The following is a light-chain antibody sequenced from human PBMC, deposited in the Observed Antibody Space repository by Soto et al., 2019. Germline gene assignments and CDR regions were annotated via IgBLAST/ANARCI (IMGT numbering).Light chain of an antibody. V-gene: IGKV1-39*01. Sequence: DIQMTQSPSSLSASVGDRVTITCRASLGISTYLNWYQQKPGKVPKLLIYSASSFQDGVPSRFSGSGAGTDFTLTISSLQPEDFATYFCQQSYRTPFTFGPGTKVEVK. J-gene: IGKJ3*01. CDR3: QQSYRTPFT. CDR1: LGISTY. CDR2: SAS.